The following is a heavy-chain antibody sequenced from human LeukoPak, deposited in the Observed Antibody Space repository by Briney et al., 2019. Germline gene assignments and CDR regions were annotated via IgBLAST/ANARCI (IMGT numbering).Heavy chain of an antibody. Sequence: SETLSLTCTVSGGSISSSSYYWGWIRQPPGKGLEWIGSIYYSGSTYYNPSLKSRVTISVDTSKNQFSLKLSSVTAADTAVYYCARGGITMIVGGDYWGQGTLVTVSS. CDR1: GGSISSSSYY. J-gene: IGHJ4*02. CDR3: ARGGITMIVGGDY. V-gene: IGHV4-39*07. CDR2: IYYSGST. D-gene: IGHD3-22*01.